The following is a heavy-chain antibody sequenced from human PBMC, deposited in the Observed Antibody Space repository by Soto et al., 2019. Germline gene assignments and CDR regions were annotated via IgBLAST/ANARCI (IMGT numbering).Heavy chain of an antibody. D-gene: IGHD4-4*01. CDR3: ARPLWRDDYNWGYFDL. CDR2: ITYDGSNK. J-gene: IGHJ2*01. V-gene: IGHV3-30-3*01. CDR1: GFTFSSYA. Sequence: QVQLGESGGGVVQPGRSLRLSCAASGFTFSSYAMHWVRQVPDKGLEWVAVITYDGSNKYYADSVKGRFTISRDNSKNTLYLQMNSLRAEDTAVYYCARPLWRDDYNWGYFDLWGRGTLVTVS.